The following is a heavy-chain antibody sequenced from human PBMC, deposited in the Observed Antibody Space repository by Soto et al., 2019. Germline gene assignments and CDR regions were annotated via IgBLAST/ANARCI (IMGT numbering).Heavy chain of an antibody. Sequence: PGGSLRLSCAASGFTFSSYSINWVRQAPGKGLEWVSSISSSSSYIYYADSVKGRFTISRDNAKNSLYLQMNSLRAEDTAVYYCAREEGIAVAGFRYYYYMDVWGKGTTVTVSS. J-gene: IGHJ6*03. CDR3: AREEGIAVAGFRYYYYMDV. CDR2: ISSSSSYI. D-gene: IGHD6-19*01. CDR1: GFTFSSYS. V-gene: IGHV3-21*01.